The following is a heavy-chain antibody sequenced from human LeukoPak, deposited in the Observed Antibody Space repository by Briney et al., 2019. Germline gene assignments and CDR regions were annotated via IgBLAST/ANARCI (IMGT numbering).Heavy chain of an antibody. Sequence: GGSLRLSCAASGFTFSSYGMHWVRQAPGKGLEWVAVISYDGSNKYYADSVKGRFTISRDNSKNTLYLQMNSLRAEDTAVYYCATRWSYSSDYWGQGTLVTVSS. CDR3: ATRWSYSSDY. V-gene: IGHV3-30*03. CDR2: ISYDGSNK. J-gene: IGHJ4*02. D-gene: IGHD1-26*01. CDR1: GFTFSSYG.